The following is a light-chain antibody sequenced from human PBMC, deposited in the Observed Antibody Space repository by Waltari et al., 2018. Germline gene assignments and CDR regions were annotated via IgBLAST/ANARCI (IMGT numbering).Light chain of an antibody. CDR1: SSDVGGYNY. Sequence: QSALTQPASVSGSPGQSITISCTGTSSDVGGYNYVSWYPQHPGKAPKPMLYDVNNPPCVVSNRFSGSKSGNTASLTISGLQAEDEADYYCSSYTSSSTLVFGTGTKVTVL. V-gene: IGLV2-14*03. J-gene: IGLJ1*01. CDR3: SSYTSSSTLV. CDR2: DVN.